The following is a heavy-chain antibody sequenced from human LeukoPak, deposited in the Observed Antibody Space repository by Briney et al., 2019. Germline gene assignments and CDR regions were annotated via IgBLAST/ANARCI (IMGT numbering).Heavy chain of an antibody. Sequence: SETQSLTCAVYGGSFSGYYWSWIRQPPGKGLEWIGEINHSGSTNYNPSLKSRVTISVDTSKNQFSLKLSSVTAADTAVYYCARDCSSTSCFLDYWSQGTLVTVSS. CDR1: GGSFSGYY. J-gene: IGHJ4*02. CDR2: INHSGST. V-gene: IGHV4-34*01. D-gene: IGHD2-2*01. CDR3: ARDCSSTSCFLDY.